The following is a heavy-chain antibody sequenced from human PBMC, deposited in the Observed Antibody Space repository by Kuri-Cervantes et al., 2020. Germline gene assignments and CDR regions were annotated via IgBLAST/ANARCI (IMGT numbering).Heavy chain of an antibody. Sequence: SVKVSCKASGYTFTSYGISWVRQAPGQGLEWMGGIIPIFGTANYAQKFQGRVTITTDESTSTAYMELSSLRSEDTAVYYCARRPCYYDSSGYHYWGQGTLVTVSS. CDR3: ARRPCYYDSSGYHY. V-gene: IGHV1-69*05. CDR1: GYTFTSYG. J-gene: IGHJ4*02. CDR2: IIPIFGTA. D-gene: IGHD3-22*01.